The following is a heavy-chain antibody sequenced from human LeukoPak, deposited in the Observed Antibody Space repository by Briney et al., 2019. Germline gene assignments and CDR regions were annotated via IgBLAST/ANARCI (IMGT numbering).Heavy chain of an antibody. D-gene: IGHD1-26*01. J-gene: IGHJ4*02. CDR2: ISYDGSNK. Sequence: PGRSLRLSCAASGFTFSSYGMHWVRQAPGKGLEWVAVISYDGSNKYYADSVKGRFTISRDNSKNTLYLQMNGLRAEDTAVYYCAKDAREEGYYFDYWGQGTLVTVSS. CDR1: GFTFSSYG. CDR3: AKDAREEGYYFDY. V-gene: IGHV3-30*18.